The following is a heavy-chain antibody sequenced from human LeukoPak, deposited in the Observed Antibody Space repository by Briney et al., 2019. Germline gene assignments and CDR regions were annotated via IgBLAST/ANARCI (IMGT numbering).Heavy chain of an antibody. CDR3: AKVDSSWNSFDY. CDR1: GFTFSSYA. CDR2: ISGSGGST. J-gene: IGHJ4*02. D-gene: IGHD6-13*01. Sequence: PGGSLRLSCAASGFTFSSYAMSWVRQAPGKGLEWVSAISGSGGSTYYADSVKGRFTISRDNSKNTPYLQMNSLRAEDTAVYYCAKVDSSWNSFDYWGQGTLVTVSS. V-gene: IGHV3-23*01.